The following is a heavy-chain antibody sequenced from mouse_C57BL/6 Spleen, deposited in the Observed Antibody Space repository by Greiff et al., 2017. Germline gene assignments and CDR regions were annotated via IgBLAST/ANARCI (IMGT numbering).Heavy chain of an antibody. J-gene: IGHJ1*03. D-gene: IGHD2-4*01. V-gene: IGHV1-15*01. Sequence: QVHVKQSGAELVRPGASVTLSCKASGYTFTDYEMHWVKQTPVHGLEWIGAIDPETGGTAYNQTFKGKAILTADKSSSTAYMELRSLTSEDSAVYYCTRPYDYDVWYFDVWGTGTTVTVSS. CDR2: IDPETGGT. CDR1: GYTFTDYE. CDR3: TRPYDYDVWYFDV.